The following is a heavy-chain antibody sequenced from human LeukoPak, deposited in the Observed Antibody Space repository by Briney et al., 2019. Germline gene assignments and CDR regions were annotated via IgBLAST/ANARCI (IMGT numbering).Heavy chain of an antibody. Sequence: VASVKVSCKVSGYTLTELSMHWVRQAPGKGLEWMGGFDPEDGETIYAQKIQGRVTMTEDTSTDTAYMELSSLRSEDTAVYYCTLWFGESLFDPWGQGTLVTVSS. J-gene: IGHJ5*02. V-gene: IGHV1-24*01. D-gene: IGHD3-10*01. CDR1: GYTLTELS. CDR2: FDPEDGET. CDR3: TLWFGESLFDP.